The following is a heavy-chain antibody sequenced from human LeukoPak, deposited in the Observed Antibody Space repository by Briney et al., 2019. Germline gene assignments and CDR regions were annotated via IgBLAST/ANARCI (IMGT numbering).Heavy chain of an antibody. J-gene: IGHJ5*02. CDR1: GGSISSYY. CDR3: AREGIVVVGTDLFDP. D-gene: IGHD6-13*01. V-gene: IGHV4-59*01. CDR2: IYYSGST. Sequence: SETLSLTCTVSGGSISSYYWSWIRQPPGKGLEWIGYIYYSGSTNYNPSLKSRVTISVDTSKNQFSLKLSSVTAADTAVYYCAREGIVVVGTDLFDPWGQGTLVTVSS.